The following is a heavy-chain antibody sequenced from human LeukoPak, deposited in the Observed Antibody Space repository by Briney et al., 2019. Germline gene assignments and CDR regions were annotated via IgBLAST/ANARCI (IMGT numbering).Heavy chain of an antibody. Sequence: GGSLRLFCAASGFTFSSYVMPWVRQAPGKGLEWVAVISYDGSNKYYADSVKGRFTTSRDYSKNTLYLQMNSLRAEDTAVYYCATGSGFDYWGQGTLVTVSS. CDR1: GFTFSSYV. V-gene: IGHV3-30-3*01. CDR2: ISYDGSNK. CDR3: ATGSGFDY. J-gene: IGHJ4*02. D-gene: IGHD3-10*01.